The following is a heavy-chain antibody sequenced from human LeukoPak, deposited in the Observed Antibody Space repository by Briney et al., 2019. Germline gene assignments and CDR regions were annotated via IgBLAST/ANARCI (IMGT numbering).Heavy chain of an antibody. J-gene: IGHJ4*02. CDR2: IYYSGNT. D-gene: IGHD3-10*01. V-gene: IGHV4-59*01. Sequence: SETLSLTCTVSGGXIRSYYWNWIRQPPGKGLKWIGYIYYSGNTNYNPSLKSRVTISVDTSKNQFSLKLSSVTAADTAVYYCATDNSYGSGSYYTWGQGTLVTVSP. CDR3: ATDNSYGSGSYYT. CDR1: GGXIRSYY.